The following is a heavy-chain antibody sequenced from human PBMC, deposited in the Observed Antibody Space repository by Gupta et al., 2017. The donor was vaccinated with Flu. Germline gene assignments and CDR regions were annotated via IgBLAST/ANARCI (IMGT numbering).Heavy chain of an antibody. J-gene: IGHJ6*03. CDR2: ISGGSGYR. D-gene: IGHD3-9*01. V-gene: IGHV3-23*01. CDR3: ASGAGDFDRPEGPGHMDV. CDR1: GFTFSSYA. Sequence: EVQLLESGGGLVQPGGSLRLSCAASGFTFSSYAMSWVRQGPGKGLEWVSSISGGSGYRYYADFVKGRFTISRDNSKNTLYLQMNTLRAEDSAVYYCASGAGDFDRPEGPGHMDVWGKGTTVIVSS.